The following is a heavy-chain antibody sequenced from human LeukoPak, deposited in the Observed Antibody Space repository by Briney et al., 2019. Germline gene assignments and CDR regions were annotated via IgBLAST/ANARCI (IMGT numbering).Heavy chain of an antibody. D-gene: IGHD1-26*01. J-gene: IGHJ6*04. CDR2: ISGTSNFK. CDR1: GFTFSSFS. Sequence: GGSLRLSCVASGFTFSSFSMNWVRLAPGKGLEWVSYISGTSNFKYYGDSVKGRFAISRDNAKNSLFLQMNNLRVEDTGIYHCARSFLDVWGNGTTVTVSS. V-gene: IGHV3-48*01. CDR3: ARSFLDV.